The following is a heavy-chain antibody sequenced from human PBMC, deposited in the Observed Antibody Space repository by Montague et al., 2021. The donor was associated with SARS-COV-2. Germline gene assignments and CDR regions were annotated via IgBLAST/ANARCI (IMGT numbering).Heavy chain of an antibody. CDR3: ARGRTGTTFYYYYYYGMDV. CDR1: GGSFSGYY. CDR2: INHSGST. J-gene: IGHJ6*02. D-gene: IGHD1-7*01. Sequence: SETLSLTCAVYGGSFSGYYWSWIRQPPGKGLEWIGEINHSGSTNYNPSLKSRVIISVDTSKNQFTLKLSSVTAADTAVYYCARGRTGTTFYYYYYYGMDVWGQGTTVTVSS. V-gene: IGHV4-34*01.